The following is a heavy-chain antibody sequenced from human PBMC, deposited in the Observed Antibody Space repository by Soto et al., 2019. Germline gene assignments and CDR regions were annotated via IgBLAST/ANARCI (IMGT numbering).Heavy chain of an antibody. CDR2: IDPSDSYT. Sequence: PGDSLKISCKGYGYSFTSYLISWVRQMPGKGLEWMGRIDPSDSYTNYSPSFQGHVTISADKSISTAYLQWSSLKASDTAMYYCARLSSTYSGYDSRSPYWGQGTLVTVSS. CDR1: GYSFTSYL. V-gene: IGHV5-10-1*01. D-gene: IGHD5-12*01. J-gene: IGHJ4*02. CDR3: ARLSSTYSGYDSRSPY.